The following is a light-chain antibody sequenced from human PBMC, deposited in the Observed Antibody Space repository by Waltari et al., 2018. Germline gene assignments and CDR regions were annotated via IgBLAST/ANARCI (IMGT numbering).Light chain of an antibody. CDR1: QTIRTTY. V-gene: IGKV3-20*01. CDR3: QQYDISPLT. CDR2: GAF. Sequence: EIVSTQSPGTLSLSPGEGATLSCRTSQTIRTTYLAWYQQKPGQAPTILIYGAFSRATGIPDRFTGSGSGTDFSLTISSLEPEDFATYYCQQYDISPLTFGGGTKVEIK. J-gene: IGKJ4*01.